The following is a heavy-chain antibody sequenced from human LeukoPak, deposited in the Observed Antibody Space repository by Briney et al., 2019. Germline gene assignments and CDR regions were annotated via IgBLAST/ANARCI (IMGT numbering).Heavy chain of an antibody. CDR2: IYHTGST. CDR3: ARGSHPVTGTLGGYFDP. V-gene: IGHV4-38-2*02. Sequence: PSETLSLTCSVSSYSINSNYYWGWIRQSPGKGLEWIGSIYHTGSTYYNPSLKRRVTISLDASNKQFSLRLSSVTAADTAVYYWARGSHPVTGTLGGYFDPWGQGTLVTVSS. D-gene: IGHD6-19*01. CDR1: SYSINSNYY. J-gene: IGHJ4*02.